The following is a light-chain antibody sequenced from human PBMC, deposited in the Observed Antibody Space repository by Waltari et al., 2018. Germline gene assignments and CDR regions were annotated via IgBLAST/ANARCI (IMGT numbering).Light chain of an antibody. CDR1: QNINSW. CDR2: KAS. Sequence: DIQMTQSPSTLSASVGDSVTITCRASQNINSWLAWYQNKPGKAPQLLIYKASSLESGVPSRFSGSGSGTEFTLTITSLQPDDCATYFCQHYNNYSPWTFGQGTKVEVK. J-gene: IGKJ1*01. V-gene: IGKV1-5*03. CDR3: QHYNNYSPWT.